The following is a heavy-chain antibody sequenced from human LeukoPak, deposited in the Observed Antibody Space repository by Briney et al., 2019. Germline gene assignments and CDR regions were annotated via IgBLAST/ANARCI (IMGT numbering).Heavy chain of an antibody. CDR1: GFTFYNYA. V-gene: IGHV3-23*01. J-gene: IGHJ5*01. CDR2: TSASGSST. D-gene: IGHD3-10*01. CDR3: AKDPLGSYDSGNYGDS. Sequence: GGSLRLSCAASGFTFYNYAMSWVRQAPGKGLEWVSATSASGSSTYYADSVKGRFTISRDNSKNTLYLQTNSLRDEDTAVYYCAKDPLGSYDSGNYGDSWGQGTLVTVSS.